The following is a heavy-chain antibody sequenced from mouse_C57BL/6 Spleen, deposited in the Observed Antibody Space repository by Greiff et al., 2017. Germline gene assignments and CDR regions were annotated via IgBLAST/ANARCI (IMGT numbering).Heavy chain of an antibody. CDR2: INPNNGGT. V-gene: IGHV1-18*01. CDR1: GYTFTDYN. CDR3: ASRGGGDFDV. J-gene: IGHJ1*03. Sequence: VQLKESGPELVKPGASVKIPCKASGYTFTDYNMDWVKQSHGKSLEWIGDINPNNGGTIYNQKFKGKATVTVDKSSSTAYIELRSLTSEDTAVYYCASRGGGDFDVWGTGTTVTVSS.